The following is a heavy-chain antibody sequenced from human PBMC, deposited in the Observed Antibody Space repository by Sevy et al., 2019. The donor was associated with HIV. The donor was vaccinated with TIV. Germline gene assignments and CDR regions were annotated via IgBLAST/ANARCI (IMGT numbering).Heavy chain of an antibody. CDR3: VRDQYYDISTGRYAMDV. CDR2: VYYFGST. D-gene: IGHD3-9*01. CDR1: TMSVSSASDY. J-gene: IGHJ6*02. V-gene: IGHV4-61*01. Sequence: SETLSLTCNVSTMSVSSASDYWTWIRQPPGKGLEWIGNVYYFGSTNNNPSLKSRVTISLDTSKSQFSLKLRSVTTADPAVYYCVRDQYYDISTGRYAMDVWGQGTTVTVSS.